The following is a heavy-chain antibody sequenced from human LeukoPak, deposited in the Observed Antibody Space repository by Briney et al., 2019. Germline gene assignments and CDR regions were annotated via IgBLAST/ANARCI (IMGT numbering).Heavy chain of an antibody. CDR3: VRDSWGSTSSDY. CDR1: GFTFNHYG. D-gene: IGHD3-16*01. CDR2: ISYDGENE. Sequence: PGTSLRLSCSVSGFTFNHYGMHWVRQAPGKGLVWVAMISYDGENEYYTDSVKDRFTVSRDNSKNTLYLQMNSLREEDTALYYCVRDSWGSTSSDYWGQGTLVIVSS. V-gene: IGHV3-30*03. J-gene: IGHJ4*02.